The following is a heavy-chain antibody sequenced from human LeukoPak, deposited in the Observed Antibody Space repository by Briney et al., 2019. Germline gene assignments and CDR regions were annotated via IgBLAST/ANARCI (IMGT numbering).Heavy chain of an antibody. Sequence: GGSLRRSCAASEFTFSNYEMNWVRQAPGKGLEWVSYISSGGSTIYYADSVKDRFTISRDNAKNSLYLQMNSLRAEDTAVYYCARDPNYGSGSYADYWGQGTLVTVSS. CDR3: ARDPNYGSGSYADY. V-gene: IGHV3-48*03. CDR1: EFTFSNYE. D-gene: IGHD3-10*01. CDR2: ISSGGSTI. J-gene: IGHJ4*02.